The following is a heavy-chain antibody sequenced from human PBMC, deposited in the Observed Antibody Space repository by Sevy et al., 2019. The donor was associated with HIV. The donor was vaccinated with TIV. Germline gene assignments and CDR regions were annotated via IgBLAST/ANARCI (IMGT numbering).Heavy chain of an antibody. CDR3: ARDRPTLNYHASSGYNYYFDS. V-gene: IGHV3-21*01. Sequence: GGSLRLSCAASGFTFSSYNMNWVRRAPGKGLEWISSITGDSSYMYDADSVKGRFTISRDNAKNSLYLHMNGLRAEDTAVYYCARDRPTLNYHASSGYNYYFDSWGQGTLVTVSS. J-gene: IGHJ4*02. CDR1: GFTFSSYN. CDR2: ITGDSSYM. D-gene: IGHD3-22*01.